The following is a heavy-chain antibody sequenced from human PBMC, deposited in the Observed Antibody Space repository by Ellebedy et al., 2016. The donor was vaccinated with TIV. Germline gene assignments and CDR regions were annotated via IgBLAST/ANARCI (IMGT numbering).Heavy chain of an antibody. CDR2: FLAGGGA. Sequence: MPSETLSLTCTISGGSVGIDWWTWIRQPPGKGIEWIGHFLAGGGAAYNASLKSRASISRGTSGNQLTLRLTSLTSADTATYYCARTVRGSTKLPGNYYFHMDVWGRGAPVIVSS. V-gene: IGHV4-59*02. CDR1: GGSVGIDW. CDR3: ARTVRGSTKLPGNYYFHMDV. D-gene: IGHD3-10*01. J-gene: IGHJ6*03.